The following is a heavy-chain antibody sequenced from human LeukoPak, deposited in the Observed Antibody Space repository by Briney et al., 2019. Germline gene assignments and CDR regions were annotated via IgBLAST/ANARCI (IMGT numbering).Heavy chain of an antibody. J-gene: IGHJ4*02. CDR1: GGSISSSNYY. Sequence: PSETLSLTCTVSGGSISSSNYYWGWIRQPPGKGLEWIGSVYYNGSSYYKPSLKSRVTISVDTSKNQFSLKLSSVTSAHTAVYYCATQMATISARFDNWGQGTLVTVSS. D-gene: IGHD5-24*01. V-gene: IGHV4-39*01. CDR2: VYYNGSS. CDR3: ATQMATISARFDN.